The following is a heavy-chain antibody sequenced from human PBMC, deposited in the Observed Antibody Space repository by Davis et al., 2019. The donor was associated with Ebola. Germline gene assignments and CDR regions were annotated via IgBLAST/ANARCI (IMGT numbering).Heavy chain of an antibody. CDR1: AGSISSGGYY. V-gene: IGHV4-31*03. CDR3: ARDVLRYFDWLLLAPPGGAFDI. D-gene: IGHD3-9*01. CDR2: IYYSGST. Sequence: SETLSLTCTLSAGSISSGGYYWSWTRQHPGKGLEWIGYIYYSGSTYYNPSLKSRVTISVDTSKNQFSLKLSSVTAADTAVYYCARDVLRYFDWLLLAPPGGAFDIWGQGTMVTVSS. J-gene: IGHJ3*02.